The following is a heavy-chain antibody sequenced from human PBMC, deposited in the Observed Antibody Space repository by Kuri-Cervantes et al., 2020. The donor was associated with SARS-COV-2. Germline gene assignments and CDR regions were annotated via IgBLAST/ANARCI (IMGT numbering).Heavy chain of an antibody. D-gene: IGHD2-2*01. J-gene: IGHJ6*02. CDR2: IYHSGST. Sequence: SETLSLTCAVSGGSISSGGYSWSWIRQPPGKGLEWIGYIYHSGSTYYNPSLKSRVTISVDRSKNQFSLKLSSVTAADTAVYYCARELVVPAATGYYYGMDVWGQGTTVTISS. V-gene: IGHV4-30-2*01. CDR1: GGSISSGGYS. CDR3: ARELVVPAATGYYYGMDV.